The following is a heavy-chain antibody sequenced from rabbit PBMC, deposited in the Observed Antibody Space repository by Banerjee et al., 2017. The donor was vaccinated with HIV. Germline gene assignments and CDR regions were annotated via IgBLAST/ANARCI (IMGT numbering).Heavy chain of an antibody. D-gene: IGHD4-1*01. CDR1: GFDFSSYY. Sequence: QLKETGGGLVQPGGSLTLSCKASGFDFSSYYMSWVRQAPGKGLEWIGYIDPIFGSTYYASWVNGRFTISSHNAQNTVDLQMNSLTAADTATYFCARLIYYSSGWPGYYFNLWGQGTLVTVS. CDR3: ARLIYYSSGWPGYYFNL. CDR2: IDPIFGST. J-gene: IGHJ4*01. V-gene: IGHV1S7*01.